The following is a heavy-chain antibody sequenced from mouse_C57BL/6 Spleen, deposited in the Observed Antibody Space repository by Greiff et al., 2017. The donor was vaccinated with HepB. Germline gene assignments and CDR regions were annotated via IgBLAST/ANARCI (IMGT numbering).Heavy chain of an antibody. V-gene: IGHV1-81*01. Sequence: QVQLKESGAELARPGASVKLSCKASGYTFTSYGISWVKQRTGQGLEWIGEIYPRSGNTYYNEKFKGKATLTADKSSSTAYMELRSLTSEDSAVYFCSTGTDYAMDYWGQGTSVTVSS. CDR2: IYPRSGNT. D-gene: IGHD4-1*01. CDR3: STGTDYAMDY. CDR1: GYTFTSYG. J-gene: IGHJ4*01.